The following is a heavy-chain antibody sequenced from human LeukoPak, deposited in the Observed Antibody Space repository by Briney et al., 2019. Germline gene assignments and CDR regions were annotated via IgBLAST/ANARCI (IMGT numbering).Heavy chain of an antibody. CDR2: VNHSGST. J-gene: IGHJ4*02. CDR1: GGSFSGYY. Sequence: SETLSLTCAVYGGSFSGYYWSWIRQPPGKGLGWIGEVNHSGSTNYNPSLKSRVTISVDTSKNQFSLKLSSVTAADTAVYYCAREYSSSWSIPLDYWGQGTLVTVSS. CDR3: AREYSSSWSIPLDY. D-gene: IGHD6-13*01. V-gene: IGHV4-34*01.